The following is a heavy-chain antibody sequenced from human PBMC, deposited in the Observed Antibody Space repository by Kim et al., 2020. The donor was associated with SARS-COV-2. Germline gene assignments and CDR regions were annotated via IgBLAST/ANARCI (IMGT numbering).Heavy chain of an antibody. V-gene: IGHV3-23*01. CDR3: AKGGCTTTRCSTSLGY. Sequence: VKGRITITRDNSKNTLYREMNSLRAEDTAVYYCAKGGCTTTRCSTSLGYWGQGTLVTVSS. J-gene: IGHJ4*02. D-gene: IGHD2-2*02.